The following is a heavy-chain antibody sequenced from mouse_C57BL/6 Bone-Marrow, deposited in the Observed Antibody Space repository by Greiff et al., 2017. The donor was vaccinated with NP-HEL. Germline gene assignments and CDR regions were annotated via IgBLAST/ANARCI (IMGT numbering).Heavy chain of an antibody. J-gene: IGHJ1*03. D-gene: IGHD2-3*01. CDR1: GYTFTSYW. Sequence: VQLQQPGTELVKPGASVKLSCKASGYTFTSYWMHWVKQRPGQGLEWIGNINPSNGGTNYNEKFKSKATLTVDKSYSTAYMQLSSLTSEDSAVSCCARWRWLLSYDVWGTGTTVTVSS. V-gene: IGHV1-53*01. CDR3: ARWRWLLSYDV. CDR2: INPSNGGT.